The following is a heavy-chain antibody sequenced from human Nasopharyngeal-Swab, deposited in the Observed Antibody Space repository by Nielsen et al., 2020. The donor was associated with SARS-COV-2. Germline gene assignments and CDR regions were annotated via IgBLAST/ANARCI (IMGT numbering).Heavy chain of an antibody. J-gene: IGHJ3*02. D-gene: IGHD6-13*01. CDR3: ARARPRLSRSIAAAGLDTFDI. Sequence: GESLKISCAASGFIFSTYAMHWVRQAPGKGLEWVAVISFDGSNKYYLDSVKGRFTISRDDSNNTLYLQMSSLRPEDTAVYFCARARPRLSRSIAAAGLDTFDIWGQGTMVTVSS. V-gene: IGHV3-30*03. CDR1: GFIFSTYA. CDR2: ISFDGSNK.